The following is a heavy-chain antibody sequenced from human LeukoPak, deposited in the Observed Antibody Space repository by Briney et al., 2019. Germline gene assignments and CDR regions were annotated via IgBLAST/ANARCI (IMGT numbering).Heavy chain of an antibody. D-gene: IGHD4-17*01. J-gene: IGHJ4*02. CDR1: GFTFDDYA. V-gene: IGHV3-9*01. CDR3: ARDRYGDYACDY. CDR2: ISWNSGSI. Sequence: GGSLRLSCAASGFTFDDYAMHWVRQAPGKGLEWVSGISWNSGSIGYADSVKGRFTISRDNAKNSLYLQMNSLRAEDTAVYYCARDRYGDYACDYWGQGILVTVSS.